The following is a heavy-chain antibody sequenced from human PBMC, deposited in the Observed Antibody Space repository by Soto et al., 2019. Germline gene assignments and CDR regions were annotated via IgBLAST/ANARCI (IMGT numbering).Heavy chain of an antibody. CDR3: ARDHYYGSGSYYNLGPGY. CDR2: INAGNGNT. V-gene: IGHV1-3*01. J-gene: IGHJ4*02. CDR1: GYTFTSYA. Sequence: ASVKVSCKASGYTFTSYAMHWVRQAPGQRLEWMGWINAGNGNTKYSQKFQGRVTITRDTSASTAYMELSSLRSEDTAVYYCARDHYYGSGSYYNLGPGYWGQGTLVTVSS. D-gene: IGHD3-10*01.